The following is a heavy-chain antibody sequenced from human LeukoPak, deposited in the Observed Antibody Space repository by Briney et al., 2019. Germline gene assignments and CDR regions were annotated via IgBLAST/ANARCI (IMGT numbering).Heavy chain of an antibody. D-gene: IGHD4-4*01. Sequence: GGSLRLSCAASGFTFSSYAMSWVRQAPGKGLEWVSAISGSGGSTYYADSVKGRFTISRDNSKNTLYLQMNSLRAEDTAVYYCARDGGYSNYANSMDVWGQGTTVTVSS. V-gene: IGHV3-23*01. CDR2: ISGSGGST. CDR1: GFTFSSYA. J-gene: IGHJ6*02. CDR3: ARDGGYSNYANSMDV.